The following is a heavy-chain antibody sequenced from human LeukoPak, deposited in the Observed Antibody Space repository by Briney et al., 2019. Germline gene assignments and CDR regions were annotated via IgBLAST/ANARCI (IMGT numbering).Heavy chain of an antibody. Sequence: KTSETLSLTCTVSGGSISSYYWSWIRQPPGKGLEWVGYIYSSGSTNYNPSLKSRLTISVDASKSQFSLKLTSVTAADTGVYYCARAYYYGSGSYGLDYWGQGTLVSVSS. J-gene: IGHJ4*02. D-gene: IGHD3-10*01. V-gene: IGHV4-59*01. CDR3: ARAYYYGSGSYGLDY. CDR2: IYSSGST. CDR1: GGSISSYY.